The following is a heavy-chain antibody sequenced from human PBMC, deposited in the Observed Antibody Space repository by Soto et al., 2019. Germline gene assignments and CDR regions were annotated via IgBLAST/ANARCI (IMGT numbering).Heavy chain of an antibody. J-gene: IGHJ6*02. Sequence: GGSLRLSCAASGFTFSTYDMHWVRLETGRGLEWVSAFHTAGDTHYADSVKGRFTITRDNARSTLYLQMNSLRAEDTALYYCAKGRSYYYYGVDVWGQGTTVTVSS. V-gene: IGHV3-13*04. CDR3: AKGRSYYYYGVDV. CDR1: GFTFSTYD. CDR2: FHTAGDT.